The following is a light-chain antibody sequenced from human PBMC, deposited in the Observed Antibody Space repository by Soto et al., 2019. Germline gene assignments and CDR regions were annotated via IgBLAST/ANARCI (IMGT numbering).Light chain of an antibody. Sequence: QSALTQPASVSGSPGQSITISCTGTSSDVGGYNYVSWYQQHPGKAPKLMIYDVSDRPSGVSNRFSGSKSGNTASLTIYGLQAEDEADYYCSSYTRSTTLVVFGGGTKVTVL. J-gene: IGLJ2*01. CDR2: DVS. CDR1: SSDVGGYNY. CDR3: SSYTRSTTLVV. V-gene: IGLV2-14*01.